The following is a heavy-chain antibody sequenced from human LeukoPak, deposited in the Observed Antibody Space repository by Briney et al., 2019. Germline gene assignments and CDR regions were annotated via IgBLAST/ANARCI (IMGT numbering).Heavy chain of an antibody. V-gene: IGHV3-30*18. CDR1: GVTLSSYC. D-gene: IGHD6-19*01. CDR2: ISYDGSNK. J-gene: IGHJ4*02. CDR3: AKEYSSGWYYFDY. Sequence: GGSLRLSCAASGVTLSSYCMHWVRQAPGKGLEWVAVISYDGSNKYYADSVKGRFTISRDNSKNTLYLQMNSLRAEDTAVYYCAKEYSSGWYYFDYWGQGTLVTVSS.